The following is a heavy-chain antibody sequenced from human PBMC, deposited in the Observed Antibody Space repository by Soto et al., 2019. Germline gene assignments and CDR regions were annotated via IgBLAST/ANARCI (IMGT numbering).Heavy chain of an antibody. D-gene: IGHD4-17*01. CDR1: GDSISSGGYY. Sequence: QVQLQESGPGLVQPSQTLSLACTVSGDSISSGGYYWSWIRQHPGKGLEWIGYIYYSGSTFYNPSLKSRVTISVDTSKNQFSLKLSSVTAADTAVYYCARGLSVTLFDFSGQGTLVTVSS. J-gene: IGHJ4*02. CDR2: IYYSGST. CDR3: ARGLSVTLFDF. V-gene: IGHV4-31*03.